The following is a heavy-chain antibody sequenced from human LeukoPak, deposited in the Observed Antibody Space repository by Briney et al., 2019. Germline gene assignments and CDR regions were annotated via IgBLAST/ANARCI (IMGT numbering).Heavy chain of an antibody. Sequence: PSETLSLTCTVSGGSISSYYWSWIRQPPGKGLEWIGEINHSGSTNYNPSLKSRVTISVDTSKNQFSLKLSSVTAADTAVYYCASSSLRGSGIDYWGQGTLVTVSS. V-gene: IGHV4-34*01. CDR3: ASSSLRGSGIDY. CDR2: INHSGST. D-gene: IGHD3-10*01. CDR1: GGSISSYY. J-gene: IGHJ4*02.